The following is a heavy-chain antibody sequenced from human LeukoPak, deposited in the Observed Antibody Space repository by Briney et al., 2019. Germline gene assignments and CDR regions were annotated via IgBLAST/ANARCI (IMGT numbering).Heavy chain of an antibody. CDR1: GVSITSYY. V-gene: IGHV4-59*01. CDR3: AKPTYSGSYYKDQFDS. D-gene: IGHD1-26*01. Sequence: PSETLSLTCTVSGVSITSYYWSWIRQPQGKGLEWIGNIYYSGNSNYNPSLKSRVTISVDTSQNHFSLKLSSVTAADTAVYYCAKPTYSGSYYKDQFDSWGQGTLVAVSS. CDR2: IYYSGNS. J-gene: IGHJ4*02.